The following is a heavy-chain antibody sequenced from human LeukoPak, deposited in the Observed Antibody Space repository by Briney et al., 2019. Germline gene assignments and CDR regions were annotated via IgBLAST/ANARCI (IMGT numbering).Heavy chain of an antibody. Sequence: PSETLSLTCAVYGGSFSGYYWSWIRQPPEKGLEWIGEINHSGSTNYNPSLKSRVTISVDASKNQFSLKLSSVTAADTAVYYCARHLGYGSSWYRRRAFDIWGQGTMVTVSS. D-gene: IGHD6-13*01. J-gene: IGHJ3*02. V-gene: IGHV4-34*01. CDR2: INHSGST. CDR3: ARHLGYGSSWYRRRAFDI. CDR1: GGSFSGYY.